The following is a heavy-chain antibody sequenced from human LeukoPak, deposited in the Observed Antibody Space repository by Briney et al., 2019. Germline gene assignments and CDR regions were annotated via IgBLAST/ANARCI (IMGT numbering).Heavy chain of an antibody. CDR1: GGSISGYY. CDR2: VHYSGNT. Sequence: SETLSLTCTVSGGSISGYYHNWVRQSPGRGLEWIGLVHYSGNTNYNPSLKSRVTISVDTSKNQFSLKLSSVTAADTAVYYCARGNSGYDLDYWGQGTLVTVSS. V-gene: IGHV4-59*01. CDR3: ARGNSGYDLDY. D-gene: IGHD5-12*01. J-gene: IGHJ4*02.